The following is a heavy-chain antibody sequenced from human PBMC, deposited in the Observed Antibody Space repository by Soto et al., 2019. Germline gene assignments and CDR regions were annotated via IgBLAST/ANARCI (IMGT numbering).Heavy chain of an antibody. Sequence: QITLKESGPTLVKPTQTLTLTCTFSGFSLSTSGVGVGWIRQPPGKALEWLALIYWDDDKRYSPSLKSRLTITKDTSTNQVVLTMTNRDPVDTATYYCAHCQRYSSSLDFDYWGQGTLVTVSS. J-gene: IGHJ4*02. D-gene: IGHD6-13*01. CDR2: IYWDDDK. CDR3: AHCQRYSSSLDFDY. CDR1: GFSLSTSGVG. V-gene: IGHV2-5*02.